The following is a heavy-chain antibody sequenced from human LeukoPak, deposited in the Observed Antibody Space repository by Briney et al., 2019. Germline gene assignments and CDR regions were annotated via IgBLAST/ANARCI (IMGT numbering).Heavy chain of an antibody. J-gene: IGHJ4*02. V-gene: IGHV3-30*02. D-gene: IGHD3-10*01. CDR1: GFTYSHNG. Sequence: PGGSLRLSCVASGFTYSHNGMHWVRQAPGKGLEWVAFIQYDGNTIFYADSVKGRFTISRDNSKNTLYLQMNSLRAEDTAVYYCAKVRFGVTARYYFDYWGQGTLVTVSS. CDR3: AKVRFGVTARYYFDY. CDR2: IQYDGNTI.